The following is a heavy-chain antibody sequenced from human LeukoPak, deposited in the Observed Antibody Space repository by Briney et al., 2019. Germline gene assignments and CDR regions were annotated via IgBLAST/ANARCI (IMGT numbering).Heavy chain of an antibody. V-gene: IGHV3-64D*06. D-gene: IGHD3-10*01. CDR1: GFTFSGYA. J-gene: IGHJ4*02. Sequence: AGGSLRLSCSASGFTFSGYAMHWVRQAPGQGLEYLSAISSSSGISTYYADSVKGRFTISRDNSKNMVHLQMSSLRAEDTAVYYCARDRWSTNTYHSGGFDYWGQGSPVTVSS. CDR2: ISSSSGIST. CDR3: ARDRWSTNTYHSGGFDY.